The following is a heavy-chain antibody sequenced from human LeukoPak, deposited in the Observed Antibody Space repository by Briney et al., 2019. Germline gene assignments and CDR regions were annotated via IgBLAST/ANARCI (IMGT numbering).Heavy chain of an antibody. Sequence: ASVKVSCKASGYTFTSYGISWVRQAPGQGLEWMGWISAYNSNTNYAQKLQGRVTMTTDTSTSTAYMELRSLRSDDTAVYYCARAYMGYDSSGYYYGDAFDIWGQGTMVTVSS. V-gene: IGHV1-18*01. J-gene: IGHJ3*02. D-gene: IGHD3-22*01. CDR2: ISAYNSNT. CDR1: GYTFTSYG. CDR3: ARAYMGYDSSGYYYGDAFDI.